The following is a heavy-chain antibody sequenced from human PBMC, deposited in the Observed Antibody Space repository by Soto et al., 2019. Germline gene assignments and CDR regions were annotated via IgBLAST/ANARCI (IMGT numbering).Heavy chain of an antibody. Sequence: PGGSLRLSCVASGFPFMSYAMHWVRQAPGKGLEYVSAISSNGRNGYYANSVKGRFTVSRDDSKNTLYLQMGSLRVEDMAVYYCARGYYYDTSGQTHDSWGQGALVTVSS. CDR1: GFPFMSYA. CDR3: ARGYYYDTSGQTHDS. V-gene: IGHV3-64*01. CDR2: ISSNGRNG. J-gene: IGHJ4*02. D-gene: IGHD3-22*01.